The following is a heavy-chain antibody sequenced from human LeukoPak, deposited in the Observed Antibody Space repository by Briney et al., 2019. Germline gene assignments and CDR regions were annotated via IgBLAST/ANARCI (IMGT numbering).Heavy chain of an antibody. CDR1: GYSISSGYY. V-gene: IGHV4-38-2*02. Sequence: PSETLSLTCTVSGYSISSGYYWGWIRQPPGKGLEWIGEINHSGSTNYNPSLKSRVTISVDTSKNQFSLKLSSVTAADTAVYYCARTIYGSGRSNFYYYYYYMDVWGKGATVTVSS. J-gene: IGHJ6*03. CDR2: INHSGST. D-gene: IGHD3-10*01. CDR3: ARTIYGSGRSNFYYYYYYMDV.